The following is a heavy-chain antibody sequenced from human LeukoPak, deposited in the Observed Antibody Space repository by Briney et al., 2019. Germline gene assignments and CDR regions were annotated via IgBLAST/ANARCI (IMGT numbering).Heavy chain of an antibody. CDR2: IYTSGST. J-gene: IGHJ4*02. D-gene: IGHD3-9*01. CDR1: GGSISSGSYY. CDR3: ARDKTDYDILTDEGYFDY. V-gene: IGHV4-61*02. Sequence: SQTLSLTCTVSGGSISSGSYYWSWIRQPAGKGLEWIGRIYTSGSTNYNPSLKSRVTISVDTSKNQFSLKLSSVTAADTAVYYCARDKTDYDILTDEGYFDYWGQGTLVTVSS.